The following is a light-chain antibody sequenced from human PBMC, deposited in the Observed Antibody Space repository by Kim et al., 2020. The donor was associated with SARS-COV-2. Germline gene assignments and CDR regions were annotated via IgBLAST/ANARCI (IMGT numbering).Light chain of an antibody. CDR1: SLSNCY. J-gene: IGLJ3*02. V-gene: IGLV3-19*01. CDR2: GRN. CDR3: NSRDSSGNHLV. Sequence: ALRKTVSIKRQGDSLSNCYARWYQQKPRQAPVVVIYGRNDRPAGIPDRFSGSNSGNTASLTITGAQAEDEANYYCNSRDSSGNHLVFGGGTQLTVL.